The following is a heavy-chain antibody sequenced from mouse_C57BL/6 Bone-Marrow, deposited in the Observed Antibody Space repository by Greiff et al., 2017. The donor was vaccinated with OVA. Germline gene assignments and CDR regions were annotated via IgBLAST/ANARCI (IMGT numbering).Heavy chain of an antibody. D-gene: IGHD2-4*01. V-gene: IGHV1-55*01. J-gene: IGHJ3*01. CDR1: GYTFTSYW. CDR3: ARSSTMITPFAY. CDR2: IYPGSGST. Sequence: QVHVKQSGAELVKPGASVKMSCKASGYTFTSYWITWVKQRPGQGLEWIGDIYPGSGSTNYNEKFKSKATLTVDTSSSTAYMQLSSLTSEDSAVYYCARSSTMITPFAYWGQGTLVTVSA.